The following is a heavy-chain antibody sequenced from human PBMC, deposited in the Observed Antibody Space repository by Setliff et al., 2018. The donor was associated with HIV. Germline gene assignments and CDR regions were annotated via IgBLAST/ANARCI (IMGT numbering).Heavy chain of an antibody. V-gene: IGHV3-21*01. J-gene: IGHJ2*01. CDR2: ISYSTGYI. Sequence: GGSLRLSCAASGFMFTSYAMTWVRQAPGKGLEWVSSISYSTGYIYYADSVKGRFTISRDNVKNSLYLQMNSLRVEDTALYYCVRSSQAVPSSKAHWYFDLWGRGTLVTVSS. CDR3: VRSSQAVPSSKAHWYFDL. D-gene: IGHD2-2*01. CDR1: GFMFTSYA.